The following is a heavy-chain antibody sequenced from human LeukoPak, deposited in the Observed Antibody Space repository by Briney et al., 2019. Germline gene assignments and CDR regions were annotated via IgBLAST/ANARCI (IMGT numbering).Heavy chain of an antibody. CDR3: ARIEWGYQLLPRYSSGWYFDY. CDR2: INPNSGGT. CDR1: GYTCTSYA. J-gene: IGHJ4*02. Sequence: ASVKVSCKASGYTCTSYAMHWVRQAPGQGLEWMGWINPNSGGTNYAQKFQGRVTMTRDTSISTAYMELSRLRSDDTAVYYCARIEWGYQLLPRYSSGWYFDYWGQGTLVTVSS. V-gene: IGHV1-2*02. D-gene: IGHD6-19*01.